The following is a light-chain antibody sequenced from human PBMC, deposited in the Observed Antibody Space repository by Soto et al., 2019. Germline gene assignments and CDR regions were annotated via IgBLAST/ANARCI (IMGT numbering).Light chain of an antibody. J-gene: IGKJ5*01. V-gene: IGKV1-39*01. Sequence: DIRMTQSPSSLSASVGDGVTIACRASQSISRYLNWYQQKPGKAPNLMIYVASSLQSEVPSRFSGSGSGTDFTLTITSLQPEDFATYYCQQSYGTPITFGQGTRLEIK. CDR2: VAS. CDR1: QSISRY. CDR3: QQSYGTPIT.